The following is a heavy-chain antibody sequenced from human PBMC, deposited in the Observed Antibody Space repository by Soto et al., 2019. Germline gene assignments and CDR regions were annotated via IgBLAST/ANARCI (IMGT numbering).Heavy chain of an antibody. CDR3: AKDIGAASAGTFFGFNI. Sequence: GGSLRLSCAASGFTFSDYYMIWIRQAPGKGLEWVSYISSSSSYTNYADSVKGRFTISRDNAKNSLYLQMNSLRAEDTAFYYCAKDIGAASAGTFFGFNIWGQGTMVTVSS. CDR1: GFTFSDYY. D-gene: IGHD6-13*01. CDR2: ISSSSSYT. J-gene: IGHJ3*02. V-gene: IGHV3-11*05.